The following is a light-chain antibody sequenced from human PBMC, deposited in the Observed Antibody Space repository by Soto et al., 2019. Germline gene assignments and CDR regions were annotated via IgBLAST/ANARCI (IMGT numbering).Light chain of an antibody. V-gene: IGKV1-33*01. Sequence: DIQMTQSPSSLSASVGDRVTITCQASHDISNYLNWYQQKPGKAPKLLIYDASNLETGVPSRFSGSGSGTDFTFTISSLQAEDFATYYCQQYYSYPPLTFGGGTKVDIK. CDR2: DAS. CDR1: HDISNY. J-gene: IGKJ4*01. CDR3: QQYYSYPPLT.